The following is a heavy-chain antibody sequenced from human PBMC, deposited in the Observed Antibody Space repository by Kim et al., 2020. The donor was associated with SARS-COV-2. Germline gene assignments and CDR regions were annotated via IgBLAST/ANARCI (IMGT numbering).Heavy chain of an antibody. V-gene: IGHV1-69*13. CDR1: GGTFSSYA. D-gene: IGHD6-19*01. J-gene: IGHJ3*02. CDR2: IIPIFGTA. CDR3: ARRYSSGWPREGDAFDI. Sequence: SVKVSCKASGGTFSSYAISWVRQAPGQGLEWMGGIIPIFGTANYAQKFQGRVTITADESTSTAYMELSSLRSEDTAVYYCARRYSSGWPREGDAFDIWGQGTMVTVSS.